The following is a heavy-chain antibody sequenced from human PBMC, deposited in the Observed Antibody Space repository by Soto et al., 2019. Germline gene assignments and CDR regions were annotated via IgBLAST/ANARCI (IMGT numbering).Heavy chain of an antibody. CDR2: ISYDGSRK. CDR3: ARDLSSSGWYEQGYFDY. V-gene: IGHV3-30-3*01. D-gene: IGHD6-19*01. J-gene: IGHJ4*02. CDR1: GFAFSDYA. Sequence: QVQLVESGGGVVQPGRSLRLSCAASGFAFSDYAMHWVRQAPGKGLEWLAVISYDGSRKYYADSVKGRFTISRDNSKNTLYLQMNNLRAEDTAVCYCARDLSSSGWYEQGYFDYWGQGTLVTVSS.